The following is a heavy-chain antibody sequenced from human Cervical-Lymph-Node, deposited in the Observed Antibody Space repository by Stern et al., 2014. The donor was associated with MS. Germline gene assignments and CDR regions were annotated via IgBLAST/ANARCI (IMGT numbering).Heavy chain of an antibody. CDR3: ARSAGYYSAMDV. Sequence: QLVQSGAEVKKPGSSVKVSCKTSGGTFSNSAFSWIRQAPGQGLEWMGGIIPMFGTATYAQRFQGRVTITAHESTTTAYMELSSLRSEDTAVYFCARSAGYYSAMDVWGQGTTVTVSS. CDR1: GGTFSNSA. CDR2: IIPMFGTA. D-gene: IGHD3-3*01. V-gene: IGHV1-69*01. J-gene: IGHJ6*02.